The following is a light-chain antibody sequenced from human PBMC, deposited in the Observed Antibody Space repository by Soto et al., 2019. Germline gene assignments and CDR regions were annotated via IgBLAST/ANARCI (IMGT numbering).Light chain of an antibody. CDR3: QQYNNWPQT. Sequence: EIVMTQSPATLSVSPGERATLSCRASQSVSSNLAWYQQKPGQAPRLLIYGASTRATGIPARFSGSGSGTEFTLTISRLKSEDFAVYYCQQYNNWPQTFGQGTKLEIK. CDR2: GAS. CDR1: QSVSSN. V-gene: IGKV3-15*01. J-gene: IGKJ2*01.